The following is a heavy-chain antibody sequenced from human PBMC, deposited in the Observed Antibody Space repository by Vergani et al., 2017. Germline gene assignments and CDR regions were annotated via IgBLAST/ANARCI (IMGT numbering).Heavy chain of an antibody. D-gene: IGHD2-2*01. CDR3: ARRVPFSAFEGQMLCYGLDV. CDR2: ISGYNGNT. J-gene: IGHJ6*02. Sequence: QVRLVQSGAEVKKPGASVKVSCKASGYTFTIYSIGWVRQAPGQGLEWLGWISGYNGNTNYAQKLQGRVTMTTDTSTSKAYMELRNLRSDDTAVYYCARRVPFSAFEGQMLCYGLDVWGQGTTVTVSS. V-gene: IGHV1-18*01. CDR1: GYTFTIYS.